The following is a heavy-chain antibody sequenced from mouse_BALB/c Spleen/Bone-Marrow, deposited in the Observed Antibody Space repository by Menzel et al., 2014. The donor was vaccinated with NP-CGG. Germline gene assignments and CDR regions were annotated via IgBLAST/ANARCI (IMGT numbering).Heavy chain of an antibody. CDR3: ARLDVGAS. CDR2: IDPANGNT. D-gene: IGHD3-3*01. V-gene: IGHV14-3*02. CDR1: GFNIKDTY. Sequence: EVQLQQAGAGLVKPGASVKLSCTASGFNIKDTYMHWVQQRPEQRLEWIGRIDPANGNTKYDPKFQGKATITADTSSNTAYLQRSSMTSEDTGVYYCARLDVGASWGQGTRVTVPA. J-gene: IGHJ3*01.